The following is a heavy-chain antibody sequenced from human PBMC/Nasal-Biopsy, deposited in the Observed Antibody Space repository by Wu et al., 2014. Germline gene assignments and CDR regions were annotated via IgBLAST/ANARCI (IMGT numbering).Heavy chain of an antibody. J-gene: IGHJ4*02. D-gene: IGHD3-10*01. CDR3: VRDFGGLRGILYYFDF. CDR2: IWYHGGDE. CDR1: GFTFSSYG. V-gene: IGHV3-33*01. Sequence: LRLSCAASGFTFSSYGMHWVRQAPGKGLEWLALIWYHGGDESYADSVKGRVSISRDNSVNTLYLQMNNPRVEDTAVYYCVRDFGGLRGILYYFDFWGRGTRVTVSS.